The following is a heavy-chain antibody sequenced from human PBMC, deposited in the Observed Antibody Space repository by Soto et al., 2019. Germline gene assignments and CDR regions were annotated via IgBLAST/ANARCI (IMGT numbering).Heavy chain of an antibody. V-gene: IGHV3-49*03. Sequence: EVLLEESGGGLVQPGRSLRLSCTGSGFTFGDYAMSWFRQAPGKGLEWVGVIRSKAYGGAIEYAASVKGRFTISRDDSKSIAYLQMNSLKTEDTAVYYCVRRRYLDYWGQGTLVTVSS. CDR2: IRSKAYGGAI. J-gene: IGHJ4*02. CDR3: VRRRYLDY. CDR1: GFTFGDYA.